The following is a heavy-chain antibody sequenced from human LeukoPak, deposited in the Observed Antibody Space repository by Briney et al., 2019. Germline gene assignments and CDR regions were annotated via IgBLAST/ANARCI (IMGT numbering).Heavy chain of an antibody. Sequence: ASVKVSCKASGYTFTSYGISWVRQAPGQGLAWMGWISAYNGNTNYAQKLQGRVTMTTDTSTSTAYMELRSLRSDDTAVYYCARGGASTKVVPAATGFDPWGQGTLVTVSS. CDR2: ISAYNGNT. CDR1: GYTFTSYG. CDR3: ARGGASTKVVPAATGFDP. D-gene: IGHD2-2*01. V-gene: IGHV1-18*01. J-gene: IGHJ5*02.